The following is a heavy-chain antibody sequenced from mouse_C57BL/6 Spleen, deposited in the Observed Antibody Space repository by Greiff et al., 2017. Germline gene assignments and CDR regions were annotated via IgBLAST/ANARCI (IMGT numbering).Heavy chain of an antibody. D-gene: IGHD2-5*01. CDR2: ISSGSSTI. CDR1: GFTFSDYG. CDR3: ARPLYSNYWYFDV. J-gene: IGHJ1*03. Sequence: EVKLMESGGGLVKPGGSLKLSCAASGFTFSDYGMHWVRQAPEKGLEWVAYISSGSSTIYYADTVKGRFTISRDNAKNTLFLQMTSLRSEDTAMYYCARPLYSNYWYFDVWGTGTTVTVSS. V-gene: IGHV5-17*01.